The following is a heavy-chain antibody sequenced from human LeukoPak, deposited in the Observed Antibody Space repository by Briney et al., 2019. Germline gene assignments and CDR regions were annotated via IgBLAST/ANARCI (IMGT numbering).Heavy chain of an antibody. CDR3: ARHALRRDGGGLDYFDY. CDR1: GGSISSYY. CDR2: IYYRGST. D-gene: IGHD3-16*01. J-gene: IGHJ4*02. V-gene: IGHV4-59*08. Sequence: SETLSLTCTVSGGSISSYYWSWIRRPPGKGLEWIGYIYYRGSTNYNPSLKSRVTISVDTSKNQFSLKLSSVTAADTAVYYCARHALRRDGGGLDYFDYWGQGTLVTVSS.